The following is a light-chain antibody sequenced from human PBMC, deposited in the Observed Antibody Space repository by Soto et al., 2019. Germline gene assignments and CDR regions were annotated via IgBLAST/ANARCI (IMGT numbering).Light chain of an antibody. CDR3: CLDAVTFYV. V-gene: IGLV2-11*01. Sequence: QSSLTQPRSVSGSPGQSVTISCTGTSSDVGTYDFVSWYQQHPGKAPRLMIFDVSERPSGVPDRFSGSKSGNTASLTISGLQAEDEADYDCCLDAVTFYVVGYGTKVTV. CDR2: DVS. CDR1: SSDVGTYDF. J-gene: IGLJ1*01.